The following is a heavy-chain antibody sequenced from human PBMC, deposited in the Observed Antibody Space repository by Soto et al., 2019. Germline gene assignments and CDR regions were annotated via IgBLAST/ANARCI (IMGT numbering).Heavy chain of an antibody. Sequence: TLSLTCTVSGSSINSSGYYWGWIRQPPGKGLEWIGSMFYGVSTYYNPSLKSRVTVSVDTSKNQFSLNLRSVTAADTAVYYCARLPSRHLVDYWGQGTLVTVSS. CDR3: ARLPSRHLVDY. J-gene: IGHJ4*02. CDR2: MFYGVST. D-gene: IGHD3-3*02. V-gene: IGHV4-39*01. CDR1: GSSINSSGYY.